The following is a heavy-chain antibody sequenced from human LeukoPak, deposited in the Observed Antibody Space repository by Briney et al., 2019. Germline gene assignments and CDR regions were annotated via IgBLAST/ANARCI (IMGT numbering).Heavy chain of an antibody. CDR1: GGSISSAY. J-gene: IGHJ4*02. Sequence: SETLSLTCTVSGGSISSAYWTWIRKPPGKGLEWIASVFYSGSTDYNPSLKSRVTMSVDTSKNQFSLRLSSVTAADTAVYYCARHGSGWRFDYWGQGTLVTVSS. CDR2: VFYSGST. D-gene: IGHD6-19*01. V-gene: IGHV4-59*08. CDR3: ARHGSGWRFDY.